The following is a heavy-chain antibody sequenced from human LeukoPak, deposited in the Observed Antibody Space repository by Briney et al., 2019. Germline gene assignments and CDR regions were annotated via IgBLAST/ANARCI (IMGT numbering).Heavy chain of an antibody. CDR2: IIPIFGTA. CDR3: ARDKGYFAWLPRDYYYGMAV. V-gene: IGHV1-69*05. Sequence: SVKVSSKASGGTFSSYAISWVRRAPGQGLEWMGGIIPIFGTANYAQKLQGRVTITTDESTSTAYMELSSLRSDDTAVYYCARDKGYFAWLPRDYYYGMAVWGQGSTVTVSS. CDR1: GGTFSSYA. D-gene: IGHD3-9*01. J-gene: IGHJ6*02.